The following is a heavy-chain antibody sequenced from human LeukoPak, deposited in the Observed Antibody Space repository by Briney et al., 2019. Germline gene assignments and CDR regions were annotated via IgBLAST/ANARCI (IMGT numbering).Heavy chain of an antibody. CDR3: AKGGAEAGTLYLEY. Sequence: GGSLRLFCAASGFTFNIYGMHWVRQAPGEGLEWVSALSGGGGNTYYADSVKGRFTISRDNSKNTLYLQMNSLRAEDTAIYYCAKGGAEAGTLYLEYWGQGTLVTVSS. V-gene: IGHV3-23*01. D-gene: IGHD6-13*01. J-gene: IGHJ4*02. CDR2: LSGGGGNT. CDR1: GFTFNIYG.